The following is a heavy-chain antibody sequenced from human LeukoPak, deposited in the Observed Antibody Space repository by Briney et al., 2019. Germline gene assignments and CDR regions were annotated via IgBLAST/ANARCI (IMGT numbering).Heavy chain of an antibody. CDR1: RFTFSSYA. V-gene: IGHV3-23*01. J-gene: IGHJ3*02. Sequence: PGGSLRLSCAASRFTFSSYAMNWVRQAPGKGLEWVAAISGSGSSTFYADSVKGRFTISRDNSKNTLYLQMNSLRAEDTAVYYCAKDLNYDFWSGLDAFHIWGQGTMVTVSS. CDR2: ISGSGSST. CDR3: AKDLNYDFWSGLDAFHI. D-gene: IGHD3-3*01.